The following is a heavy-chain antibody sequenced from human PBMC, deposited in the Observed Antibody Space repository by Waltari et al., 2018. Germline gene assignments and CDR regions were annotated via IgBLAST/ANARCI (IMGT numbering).Heavy chain of an antibody. CDR3: ARISRVVVAATDDAFDI. J-gene: IGHJ3*02. CDR1: GGSISSHY. D-gene: IGHD2-15*01. V-gene: IGHV4-59*11. CDR2: IYYIGST. Sequence: QVQLQESGPGLVKPSETLSLTCTVSGGSISSHYWSWIRQPPGKGLEWIVYIYYIGSTNYNPSLKSRVTISVDTSKNQFSLKLSSVTAADTAVYYCARISRVVVAATDDAFDIWGQGTMVTVSS.